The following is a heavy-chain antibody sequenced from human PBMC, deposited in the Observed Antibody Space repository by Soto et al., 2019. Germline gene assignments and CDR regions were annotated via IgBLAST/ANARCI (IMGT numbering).Heavy chain of an antibody. CDR2: IYPGDSDT. CDR1: GYSFTSYW. J-gene: IGHJ4*02. D-gene: IGHD3-3*01. V-gene: IGHV5-51*01. Sequence: GESLKISCKGSGYSFTSYWIGWVRQMPGKGLEWMGIIYPGDSDTRYSPSFQGQVTISADKSISTAYLQWSSLKASDTAMYYCARSRYDFWSGYLYYFDYWGQGTLVTVSS. CDR3: ARSRYDFWSGYLYYFDY.